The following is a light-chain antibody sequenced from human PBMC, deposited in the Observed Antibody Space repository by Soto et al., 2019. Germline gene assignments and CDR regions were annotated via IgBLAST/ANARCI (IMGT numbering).Light chain of an antibody. J-gene: IGKJ5*01. V-gene: IGKV3-11*01. Sequence: EIVLTQSPATLSLSPGERATLSCRASQNVEGYLAWYQQKPGQAPRLLIYDASNRATGIPARFSGSGSGTDVTLTISSLEPEDFAVYYCQQRKTWPPITFGQGTRLEIK. CDR2: DAS. CDR3: QQRKTWPPIT. CDR1: QNVEGY.